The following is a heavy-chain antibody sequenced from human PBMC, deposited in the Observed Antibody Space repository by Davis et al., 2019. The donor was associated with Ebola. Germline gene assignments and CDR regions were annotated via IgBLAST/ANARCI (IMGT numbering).Heavy chain of an antibody. V-gene: IGHV4-59*01. Sequence: SETLSLTCTVSGGSISSYYWSWIRQPPGKGLEWIGYIYYSGSTNYNPSLKSRVTISVDTSKNQFSLKLSSVTAADTAVYYCARVRGSYTAWFDPWGQGTLVTVSS. CDR2: IYYSGST. CDR3: ARVRGSYTAWFDP. J-gene: IGHJ5*02. CDR1: GGSISSYY. D-gene: IGHD1-26*01.